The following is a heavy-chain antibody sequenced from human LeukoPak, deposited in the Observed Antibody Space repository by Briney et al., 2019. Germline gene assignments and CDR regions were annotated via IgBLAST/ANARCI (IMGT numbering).Heavy chain of an antibody. CDR2: ITSATT. V-gene: IGHV3-23*01. J-gene: IGHJ4*02. CDR3: AKDRGPNLWFRELSG. Sequence: PGGALRLSCAASGFTFSPYAITWVRQVPGKGLEWVSTITSATTYYADSVKGRFTISRDNSKNTLYLQMHSLRADDSAVYYCAKDRGPNLWFRELSGWGQGTLVAVSS. CDR1: GFTFSPYA. D-gene: IGHD3-10*01.